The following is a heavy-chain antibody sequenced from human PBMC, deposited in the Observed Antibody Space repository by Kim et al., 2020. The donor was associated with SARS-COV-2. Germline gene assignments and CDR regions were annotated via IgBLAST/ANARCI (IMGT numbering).Heavy chain of an antibody. J-gene: IGHJ4*02. Sequence: YTADTMKGRFTISRDNSKNTLYLQMNSLRAEDTAVYYCARDLYGSGTFDYWGQGTLVTVSS. V-gene: IGHV3-30*01. CDR3: ARDLYGSGTFDY. D-gene: IGHD3-10*01.